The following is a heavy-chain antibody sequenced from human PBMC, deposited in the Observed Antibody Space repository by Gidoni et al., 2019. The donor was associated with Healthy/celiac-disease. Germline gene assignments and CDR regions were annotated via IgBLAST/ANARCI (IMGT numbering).Heavy chain of an antibody. D-gene: IGHD5-12*01. V-gene: IGHV4-59*01. J-gene: IGHJ4*02. CDR2: IYYSGST. Sequence: QVQLQESGPGRVKPSETLSLTCTVSGGPISSYYWSWIRQPPGKGLEWIGYIYYSGSTNYNPSLKSRVTISVDTSKNQFSLKLSSVTAADTAVYYCARELEMATIRVIDYWGQGTLVTVSS. CDR1: GGPISSYY. CDR3: ARELEMATIRVIDY.